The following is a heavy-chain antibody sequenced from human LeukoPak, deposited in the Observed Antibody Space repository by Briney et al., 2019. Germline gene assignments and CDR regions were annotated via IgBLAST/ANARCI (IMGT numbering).Heavy chain of an antibody. J-gene: IGHJ4*02. CDR2: ISSSSSYI. D-gene: IGHD1-26*01. CDR1: GFTVSSNY. Sequence: GGSLRLSCAASGFTVSSNYMNWVRQAPGKGLEWVSSISSSSSYIYYADSVKGRFTISRDNAKNSLYLQMNSLRADDTAVYYCARDGRFSGSYFPCDYWGQGTLVTVSS. V-gene: IGHV3-21*01. CDR3: ARDGRFSGSYFPCDY.